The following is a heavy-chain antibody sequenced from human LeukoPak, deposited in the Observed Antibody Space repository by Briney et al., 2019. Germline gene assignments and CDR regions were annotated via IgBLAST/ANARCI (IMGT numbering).Heavy chain of an antibody. D-gene: IGHD6-13*01. CDR3: AKGTLRGSSNWYHHGMDV. V-gene: IGHV3-23*01. CDR1: GFTFSNYA. CDR2: ISDSGGRT. Sequence: GGSLRLSCVASGFTFSNYAMSWARQAPGKGLEWVSGISDSGGRTYNADSVKGRFTISRDNSKNTLYLQMNSLRVEDTAVYYCAKGTLRGSSNWYHHGMDVWGQGTTVTVSS. J-gene: IGHJ6*02.